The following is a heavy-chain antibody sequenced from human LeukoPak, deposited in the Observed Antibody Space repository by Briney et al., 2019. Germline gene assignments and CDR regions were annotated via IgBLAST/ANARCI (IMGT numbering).Heavy chain of an antibody. CDR3: ATYSSSREDYMDV. CDR1: GGSFSGYY. D-gene: IGHD6-6*01. J-gene: IGHJ6*03. Sequence: SETLSLTCAVYGGSFSGYYWSWIRQPPGKGLEWSGEINHSGSTNYNPSLKSRVTISVDTSKNQFSLKLSSVTAADTAVYYCATYSSSREDYMDVWGKGITVTVSS. CDR2: INHSGST. V-gene: IGHV4-34*01.